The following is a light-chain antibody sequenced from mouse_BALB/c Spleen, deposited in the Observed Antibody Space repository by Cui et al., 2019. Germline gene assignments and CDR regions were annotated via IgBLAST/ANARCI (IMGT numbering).Light chain of an antibody. V-gene: IGKV4-57*01. CDR3: QQRSSYPLT. Sequence: QIVLTQSPAIMSASPGEKVTITCSASSSVSYMHWFQQKPGTSPKLWIYSTSNRASGVPARFSGSGSGTSYSLTISRMEAEDAATYYCQQRSSYPLTFGAGTKLELK. J-gene: IGKJ5*01. CDR2: STS. CDR1: SSVSY.